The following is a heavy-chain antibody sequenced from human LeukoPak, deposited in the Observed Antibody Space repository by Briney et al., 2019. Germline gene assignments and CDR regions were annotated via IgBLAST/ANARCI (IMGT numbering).Heavy chain of an antibody. CDR3: ARGLKLLWFRELSSWFDP. J-gene: IGHJ5*02. Sequence: PSETLSLTCAVYGGSFSGYYWSWIRQPPGKGLEWTGEINHSGSTNYNPSLKSRVTISVDTSKNQFSLKLSSVTAADTAVYYCARGLKLLWFRELSSWFDPWGQGTLVTVSS. CDR2: INHSGST. D-gene: IGHD3-10*01. CDR1: GGSFSGYY. V-gene: IGHV4-34*01.